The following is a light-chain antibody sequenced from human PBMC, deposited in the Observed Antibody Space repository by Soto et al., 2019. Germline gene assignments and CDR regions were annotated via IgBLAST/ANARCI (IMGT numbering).Light chain of an antibody. V-gene: IGKV3-20*01. CDR2: GAS. J-gene: IGKJ1*01. CDR1: QSISSNF. CDR3: QQYGSSLRT. Sequence: EIVLTQSPGTLSLSPGEGATLSCRASQSISSNFLAWYQQKPGQAPRLLIYGASSRATGIPDRFSGSGSGTDFTLTISRLEPEDFAVYYCQQYGSSLRTFGQGTKVDI.